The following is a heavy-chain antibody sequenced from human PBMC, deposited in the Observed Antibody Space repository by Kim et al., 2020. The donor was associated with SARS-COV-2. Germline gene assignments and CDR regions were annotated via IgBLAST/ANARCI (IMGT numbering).Heavy chain of an antibody. Sequence: GGSLRLSCAASGFTFSSCGMHWVRQAPGKGLEWVAVIWYDGSNKYYADSVKGRFTISRDNSKNTLYLQMNSLRAEDTAVYYCAKEMARWLDAFDIWGQGT. CDR3: AKEMARWLDAFDI. D-gene: IGHD6-19*01. CDR1: GFTFSSCG. V-gene: IGHV3-33*06. CDR2: IWYDGSNK. J-gene: IGHJ3*02.